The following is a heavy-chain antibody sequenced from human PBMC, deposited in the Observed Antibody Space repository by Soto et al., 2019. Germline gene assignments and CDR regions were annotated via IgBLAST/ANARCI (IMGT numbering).Heavy chain of an antibody. Sequence: GGSLRLSCAASGFTFSSYGMHWVRQAPGKGLEWVAVISYDGSNKYYADSVKGRFTISRDNSKNTLYLQMNSLRAEDTAVYYCAKDKAYYDFWSGYRESHWGQGTLVTVSS. J-gene: IGHJ4*02. CDR3: AKDKAYYDFWSGYRESH. CDR2: ISYDGSNK. V-gene: IGHV3-30*18. D-gene: IGHD3-3*01. CDR1: GFTFSSYG.